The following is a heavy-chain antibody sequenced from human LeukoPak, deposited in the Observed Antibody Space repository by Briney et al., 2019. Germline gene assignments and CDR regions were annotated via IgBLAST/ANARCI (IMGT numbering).Heavy chain of an antibody. J-gene: IGHJ4*02. D-gene: IGHD5-24*01. CDR1: GLTFSSYW. CDR3: ARHGYNYGFDY. V-gene: IGHV3-7*02. CDR2: IKQDGSEK. Sequence: AGGSLRLSCAASGLTFSSYWMSWVRQAPGKGLEWVANIKQDGSEKHYVDSVKGRFTISRDISKNTLYLQMNSLSAEDTAVYYCARHGYNYGFDYWGQGTLVTVSS.